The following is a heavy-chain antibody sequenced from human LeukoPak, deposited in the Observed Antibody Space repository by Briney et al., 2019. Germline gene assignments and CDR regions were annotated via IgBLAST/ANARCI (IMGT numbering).Heavy chain of an antibody. V-gene: IGHV3-21*06. CDR1: GFTFSDYS. CDR3: ARYISWWDV. CDR2: ISSSSSYI. D-gene: IGHD2-15*01. J-gene: IGHJ6*04. Sequence: GGSLRLSCAASGFTFSDYSMNWVRQAPGKGLEWVSSISSSSSYIHYADSVKGRFTISRDNAKNSLYLQMNSLRAEDTAVYYCARYISWWDVWGKGTTVTISS.